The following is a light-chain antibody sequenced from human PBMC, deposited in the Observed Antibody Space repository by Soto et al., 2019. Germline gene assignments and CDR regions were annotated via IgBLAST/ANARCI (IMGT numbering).Light chain of an antibody. CDR2: GAS. Sequence: EIVMTQSPATLSVSPGETATLSCRASQSVNSNLAWYQQKPGQAPRLLIYGASTRATGIPARFSGSGSETEFTLTVSSLQSEDLAVYYCQQYNNWWTFGQGTKVEIK. J-gene: IGKJ1*01. CDR1: QSVNSN. CDR3: QQYNNWWT. V-gene: IGKV3-15*01.